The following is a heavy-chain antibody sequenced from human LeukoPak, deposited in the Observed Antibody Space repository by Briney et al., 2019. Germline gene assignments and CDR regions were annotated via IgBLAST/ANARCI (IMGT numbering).Heavy chain of an antibody. V-gene: IGHV3-13*01. CDR1: GFTFSSYD. Sequence: PGGSLRLSCAASGFTFSSYDMHWVRQATGKGLEWVSAIGTAGDTYYPGSVKGRFTISRENAKNSLYLQMNSLRAGDTAVYYCARVSGTYYYYGMDVWGQGTTVTVSS. CDR2: IGTAGDT. CDR3: ARVSGTYYYYGMDV. D-gene: IGHD6-13*01. J-gene: IGHJ6*02.